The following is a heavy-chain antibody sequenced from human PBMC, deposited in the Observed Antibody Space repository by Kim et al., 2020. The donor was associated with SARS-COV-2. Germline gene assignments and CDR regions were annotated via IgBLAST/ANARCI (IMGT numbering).Heavy chain of an antibody. CDR1: GFTFSSYW. J-gene: IGHJ6*02. D-gene: IGHD3-10*01. CDR3: ARSPDPWSREVLYYYYGMDV. CDR2: INSDGSST. V-gene: IGHV3-74*01. Sequence: GGSLRLSCAASGFTFSSYWMHWVRQAPGKGLVWVSRINSDGSSTSYADSVKGRFTISRDNAKNTLYLQMNSLRAEDTAVYYCARSPDPWSREVLYYYYGMDVWGQGTTVTVSS.